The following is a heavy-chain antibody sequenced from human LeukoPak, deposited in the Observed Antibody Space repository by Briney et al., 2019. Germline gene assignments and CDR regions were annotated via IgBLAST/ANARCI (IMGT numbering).Heavy chain of an antibody. CDR2: INHSGST. CDR3: ARVQVTMIVVVIKGRYHAFDI. J-gene: IGHJ3*02. V-gene: IGHV4-34*01. D-gene: IGHD3-22*01. CDR1: GGSFSGYY. Sequence: SETLSLTYAVYGGSFSGYYWSWIRQPPGKGLEWIGEINHSGSTNYNPSLKSRVTISVDTSKNQFSLKLSSVTAADTAVYYCARVQVTMIVVVIKGRYHAFDIWGQGTMVTASS.